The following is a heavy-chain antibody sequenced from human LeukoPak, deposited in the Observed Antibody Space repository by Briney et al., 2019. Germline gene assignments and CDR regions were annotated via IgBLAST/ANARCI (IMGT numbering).Heavy chain of an antibody. CDR3: SRESINPDEYTDPIDV. J-gene: IGHJ6*03. Sequence: SETLSLTFRVLGVSSPLNEWTWFGQPPGKGLEWMGNIFNSGITNYIPSLKGRITISVDTSTNQFSLNLSSVTAADTATYYCSRESINPDEYTDPIDVWGKGTTATVSS. D-gene: IGHD3-10*01. CDR2: IFNSGIT. V-gene: IGHV4-4*08. CDR1: GVSSPLNE.